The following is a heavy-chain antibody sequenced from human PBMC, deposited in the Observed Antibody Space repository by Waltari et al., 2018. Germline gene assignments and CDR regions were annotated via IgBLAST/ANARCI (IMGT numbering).Heavy chain of an antibody. V-gene: IGHV1-24*01. CDR1: GYTFTSYY. D-gene: IGHD4-17*01. CDR2: FDPEDGET. J-gene: IGHJ3*02. Sequence: QVQLVQSGAEVKKPGASVKVSCKASGYTFTSYYMHWVRQAPGKGLEWMGGFDPEDGETIYAQKFQGRVTMTEDTSTDTAYMELSSLRSEDTAVYYCATVSTEGAFDIWGQGTMVTVSS. CDR3: ATVSTEGAFDI.